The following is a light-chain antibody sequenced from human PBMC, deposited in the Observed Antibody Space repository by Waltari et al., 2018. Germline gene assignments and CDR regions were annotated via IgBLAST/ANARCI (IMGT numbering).Light chain of an antibody. J-gene: IGKJ1*01. CDR3: LQDKNYPRT. Sequence: AIQMTQSPSSLSAFVGDRVTITCRATQAIGNKLAWYQQRPGEAPKVLIYAASRLQNGVPSRFSGSGSGTYFTLTISSLQPEDFATYYCLQDKNYPRTFGQGTKVKV. V-gene: IGKV1-6*02. CDR2: AAS. CDR1: QAIGNK.